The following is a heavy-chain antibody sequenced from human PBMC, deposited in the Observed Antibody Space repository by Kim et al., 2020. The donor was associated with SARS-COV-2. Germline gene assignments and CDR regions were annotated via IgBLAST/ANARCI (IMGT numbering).Heavy chain of an antibody. CDR2: TYYRSKWYN. V-gene: IGHV6-1*01. Sequence: SQTLSLSCAISGDSVSSNSAAWNWIRQSPSRGLEWLGRTYYRSKWYNDYAVSVKSRITINPDTSKNQFSLQLNSVTPEDTAVYYCARAVVGATVYYYYGMDVWSQGTTVTVSS. J-gene: IGHJ6*02. CDR3: ARAVVGATVYYYYGMDV. CDR1: GDSVSSNSAA. D-gene: IGHD1-26*01.